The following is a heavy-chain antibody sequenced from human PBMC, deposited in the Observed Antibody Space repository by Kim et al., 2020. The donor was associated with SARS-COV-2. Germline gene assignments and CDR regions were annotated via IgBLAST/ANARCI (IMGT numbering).Heavy chain of an antibody. Sequence: GGSLRLSCAASGFTVSSNYMSWVRQAPGKGLEWVSVIYSGGSTYYADSVKGRFTISRDNSKNTLYLQMNSLRAEDTAVYYCARSGGGYSYGYVWYFDYWGQGTLVTVSS. D-gene: IGHD5-18*01. CDR2: IYSGGST. V-gene: IGHV3-66*01. CDR3: ARSGGGYSYGYVWYFDY. CDR1: GFTVSSNY. J-gene: IGHJ4*02.